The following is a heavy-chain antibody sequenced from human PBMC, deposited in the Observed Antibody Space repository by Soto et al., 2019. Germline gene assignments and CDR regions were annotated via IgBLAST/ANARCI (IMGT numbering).Heavy chain of an antibody. CDR2: ISAYSGNT. Sequence: PSVKVSCTASGYTFTSYGISWVRQAPGQGLEWMGWISAYSGNTNYAQKLQGRVTMTTDTSTSTAYMELRSLRSDDTAVYYCAREIVVVPAAEYSSSAGPDYGMDVWGQGTTVTVSS. CDR1: GYTFTSYG. V-gene: IGHV1-18*01. J-gene: IGHJ6*02. CDR3: AREIVVVPAAEYSSSAGPDYGMDV. D-gene: IGHD2-2*01.